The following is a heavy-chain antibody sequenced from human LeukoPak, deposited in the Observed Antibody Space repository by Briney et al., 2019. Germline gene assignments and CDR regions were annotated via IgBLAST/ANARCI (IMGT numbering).Heavy chain of an antibody. CDR3: ARETGYAYGRAPLDY. J-gene: IGHJ4*02. CDR1: GGTFSSYA. CDR2: IIPIFGTA. D-gene: IGHD5-18*01. V-gene: IGHV1-69*06. Sequence: SVKVSCKASGGTFSSYAISWVRQAPGQGLEWMGGIIPIFGTANYAQKFQGRVTITADKSTGTAYMELSSPRSDDTAVYYCARETGYAYGRAPLDYWGQGTLVTVSS.